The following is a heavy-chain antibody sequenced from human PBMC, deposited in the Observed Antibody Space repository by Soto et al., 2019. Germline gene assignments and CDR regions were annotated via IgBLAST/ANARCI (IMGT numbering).Heavy chain of an antibody. J-gene: IGHJ4*02. CDR3: VRHLGAGFFGDSGPDY. CDR1: GGSISSSNW. D-gene: IGHD1-26*01. V-gene: IGHV4-4*02. Sequence: SETLSLTCAVAGGSISSSNWWRWVRQPPGKGLEWIGEIYYGGSSYYNPSLKSRVTISVDTSNNKFSLTLSSVTAADTAVYYCVRHLGAGFFGDSGPDYWGQGILVTVSS. CDR2: IYYGGSS.